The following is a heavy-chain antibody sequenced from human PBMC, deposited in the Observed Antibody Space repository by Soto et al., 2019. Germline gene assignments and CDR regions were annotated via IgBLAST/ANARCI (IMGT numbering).Heavy chain of an antibody. CDR3: AKTETGVVVVVVAIDY. Sequence: QVQLVESGGGVVQPGRSLRLSCAASGFTFSSYGMHWVRQAPGKGLEWVAGISYDGSNKYYADSVKGRFTISRDNSKNSLYLQMNSLRAEDTAVYYCAKTETGVVVVVVAIDYWGQGTLVTVSS. J-gene: IGHJ4*02. CDR1: GFTFSSYG. CDR2: ISYDGSNK. D-gene: IGHD2-15*01. V-gene: IGHV3-30*18.